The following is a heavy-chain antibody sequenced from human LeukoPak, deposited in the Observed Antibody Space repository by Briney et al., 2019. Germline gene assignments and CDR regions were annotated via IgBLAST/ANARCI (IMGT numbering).Heavy chain of an antibody. V-gene: IGHV1-8*01. CDR3: AIERSSWNYYYYYYMDV. Sequence: ASVKVSCKASGYTFTSYDINWVRQATGQGLEWMGWMNPNSGNTGYAQKFQGRVTMTRNTSISTAYMELRSLRSEDTAVYYCAIERSSWNYYYYYYMDVWGKGTTVTVSS. J-gene: IGHJ6*03. CDR2: MNPNSGNT. D-gene: IGHD6-13*01. CDR1: GYTFTSYD.